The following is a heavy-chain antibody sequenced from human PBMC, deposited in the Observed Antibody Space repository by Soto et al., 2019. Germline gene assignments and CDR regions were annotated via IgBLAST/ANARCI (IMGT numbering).Heavy chain of an antibody. CDR1: GFTFSSYA. D-gene: IGHD6-19*01. V-gene: IGHV3-30-3*01. J-gene: IGHJ4*02. Sequence: QVQLVESGGGVVQPGRSLRLSCAASGFTFSSYAMHWVRQAPGKGLEWVAVISYDGSNKYYAESVKGRFTISRDNSKNTVYLQMNSLRGEDTAVYYCARDKREQWLSTFDYWGQGTRVTVSS. CDR2: ISYDGSNK. CDR3: ARDKREQWLSTFDY.